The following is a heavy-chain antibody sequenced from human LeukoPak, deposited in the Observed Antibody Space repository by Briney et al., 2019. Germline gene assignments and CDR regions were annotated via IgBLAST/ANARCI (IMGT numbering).Heavy chain of an antibody. J-gene: IGHJ4*02. CDR2: INPSGGST. CDR3: ARADTFGGVI. V-gene: IGHV1-46*01. CDR1: GYIFTSYN. D-gene: IGHD3-16*01. Sequence: GASVKVSCKASGYIFTSYNIYWVRQAPGQGLEWMGIINPSGGSTSYAQKFQGRVTMTRDTSTSTVYMELSSLRSEDTAVYYCARADTFGGVIWGQGTLVTVSS.